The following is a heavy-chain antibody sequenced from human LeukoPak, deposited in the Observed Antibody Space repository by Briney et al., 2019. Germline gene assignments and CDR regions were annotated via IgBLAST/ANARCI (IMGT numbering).Heavy chain of an antibody. CDR3: ARADCSSSTCYLRRSWFDP. Sequence: PGGSLRLSCAASGFTFSTYGMNWVRQAPGKGLEWVSSISTSSRYIYYKDSVRGRFTISRDDAKNSLYLEMNSLRAEDTAVYYCARADCSSSTCYLRRSWFDPWGQGTLVTVSS. J-gene: IGHJ5*02. CDR2: ISTSSRYI. V-gene: IGHV3-21*01. D-gene: IGHD2-2*01. CDR1: GFTFSTYG.